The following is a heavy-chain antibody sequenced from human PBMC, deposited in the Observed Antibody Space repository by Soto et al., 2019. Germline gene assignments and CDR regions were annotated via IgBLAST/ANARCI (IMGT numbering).Heavy chain of an antibody. CDR1: GGSFRGYY. CDR2: INHSGST. J-gene: IGHJ6*02. Sequence: PLETQSLTSAVYGGSFRGYYWIWIRQPPGQGLEWIGEINHSGSTNYNPSLKSRVTISVDTFKNQFSLKLSSVTAADTFVYYCARKHTATIYGMDVWGQGTTLTVTS. D-gene: IGHD4-17*01. V-gene: IGHV4-34*01. CDR3: ARKHTATIYGMDV.